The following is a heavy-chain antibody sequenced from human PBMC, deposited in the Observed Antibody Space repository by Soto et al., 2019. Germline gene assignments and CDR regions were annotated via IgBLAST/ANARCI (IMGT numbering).Heavy chain of an antibody. CDR1: GGSISSSSYY. V-gene: IGHV4-39*01. Sequence: SETLSLTCTVSGGSISSSSYYWGWIRQPPGKGLEWIGSIYYSGSTYYNPSLKSRVTISVDTSKNQFSLKLSSVTAADTAVYYCARQAIGYCSGGSCYGWFDPWGQGTLVTVSS. D-gene: IGHD2-15*01. J-gene: IGHJ5*02. CDR2: IYYSGST. CDR3: ARQAIGYCSGGSCYGWFDP.